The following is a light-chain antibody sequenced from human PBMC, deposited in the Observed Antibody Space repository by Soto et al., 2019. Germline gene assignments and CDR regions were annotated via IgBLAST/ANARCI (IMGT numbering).Light chain of an antibody. Sequence: QSALTQPRSVSGSPGQSVSISCTGTSSDVGRYSYVSWYQQHPGKAPKLMIYDVSERPSGVPDRFSGSKSGNTASLTISGLQAEEEADYYCCSYAGTYTGVFGTGTKLTVL. CDR2: DVS. V-gene: IGLV2-11*01. J-gene: IGLJ1*01. CDR1: SSDVGRYSY. CDR3: CSYAGTYTGV.